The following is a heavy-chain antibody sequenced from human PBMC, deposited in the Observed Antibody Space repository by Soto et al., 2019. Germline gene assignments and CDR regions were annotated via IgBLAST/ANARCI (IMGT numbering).Heavy chain of an antibody. D-gene: IGHD5-18*01. CDR2: ISYDGSNK. V-gene: IGHV3-30*18. J-gene: IGHJ6*02. Sequence: PGGSLRLSCAASGFTFSSYGIHWVRQAPGKGLDWVALISYDGSNKYYADSVKGRFTISRDNFKNTLYLQMKSLRAEDTAVYYCVKERYGQLWLEDYGMDVWGQGTTVTVSS. CDR3: VKERYGQLWLEDYGMDV. CDR1: GFTFSSYG.